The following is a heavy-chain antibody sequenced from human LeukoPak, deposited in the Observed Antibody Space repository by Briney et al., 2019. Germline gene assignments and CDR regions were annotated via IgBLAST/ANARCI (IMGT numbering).Heavy chain of an antibody. Sequence: SETLSLTCAVYGGSFSGYYWSWIRQPPGKGLEWIGEINHSGSTNYNPSLKSRVTISVDTSKNQFSLKLSSVTAADTAVYYCALVVPAKQAPYRNWFDPWGQGTLVTVSS. CDR2: INHSGST. J-gene: IGHJ5*02. CDR3: ALVVPAKQAPYRNWFDP. V-gene: IGHV4-34*01. D-gene: IGHD2-2*01. CDR1: GGSFSGYY.